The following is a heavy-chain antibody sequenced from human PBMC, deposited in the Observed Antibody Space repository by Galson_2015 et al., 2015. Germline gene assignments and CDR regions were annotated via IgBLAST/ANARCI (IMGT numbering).Heavy chain of an antibody. J-gene: IGHJ4*02. V-gene: IGHV3-15*01. D-gene: IGHD3-10*02. CDR3: TQGAGLSGDFDF. CDR2: IKSKTDGGTT. Sequence: SLRLSCAASGFTFSNAWMSWVRQAPGKGLEWVGRIKSKTDGGTTDYAAPVKGRFTISRDDSKNTLYLQMNSLKTEDTAVYYCTQGAGLSGDFDFWGQGTPVTVSS. CDR1: GFTFSNAW.